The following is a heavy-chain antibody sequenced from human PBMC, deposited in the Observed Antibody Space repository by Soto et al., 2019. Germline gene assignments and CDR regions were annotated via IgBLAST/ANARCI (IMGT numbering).Heavy chain of an antibody. CDR1: GGTFSSYA. CDR3: ARAAMVPNYYYYYGMDV. D-gene: IGHD5-18*01. V-gene: IGHV1-69*01. CDR2: IIPIFGTA. J-gene: IGHJ6*02. Sequence: QVQLVQSGAEVKKPGSSVKVSCKASGGTFSSYASSWVRQAPGQGLEWMGVIIPIFGTANYAQKFQGRVTITADESTSTAYMELSSLRSEDTAVYYCARAAMVPNYYYYYGMDVWGQGTTVTVSS.